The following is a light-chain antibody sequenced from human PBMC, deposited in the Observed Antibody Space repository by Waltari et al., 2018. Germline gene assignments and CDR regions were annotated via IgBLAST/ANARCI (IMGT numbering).Light chain of an antibody. V-gene: IGKV3-20*01. Sequence: EIVLTQSPGTLSLSPGERATLSCRASQSVSNSYLAWYQQKPDQATRLLIYGSSTRATGIPDRFSGSGSGTDFTLTISRLAPEDFAVYYCQQYGTSPTFGQGTKVEIK. CDR3: QQYGTSPT. CDR1: QSVSNSY. J-gene: IGKJ1*01. CDR2: GSS.